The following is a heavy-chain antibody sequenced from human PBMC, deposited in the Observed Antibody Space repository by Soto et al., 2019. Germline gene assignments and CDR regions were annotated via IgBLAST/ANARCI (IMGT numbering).Heavy chain of an antibody. V-gene: IGHV3-30*18. D-gene: IGHD3-10*01. CDR2: ISYDGSNK. Sequence: QVQLVESGGGVVQPGRSLRLSCAASGFTFSSYGMHWVRQAPGKGLEWVAVISYDGSNKYYADSVKGRFTISRDNSKNTLYLQMNSLRAEDTAVYYCVKDVGFGDLKDYYGMDVWGQGTTVTVSS. CDR3: VKDVGFGDLKDYYGMDV. J-gene: IGHJ6*02. CDR1: GFTFSSYG.